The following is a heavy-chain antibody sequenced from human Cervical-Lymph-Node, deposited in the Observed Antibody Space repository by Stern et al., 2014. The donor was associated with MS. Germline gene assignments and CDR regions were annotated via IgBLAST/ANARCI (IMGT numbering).Heavy chain of an antibody. D-gene: IGHD6-19*01. CDR3: ARHLYSSGWYGSAVGLDI. J-gene: IGHJ3*02. CDR1: AYSITSYW. V-gene: IGHV5-51*01. CDR2: IYPGDSDT. Sequence: EVQLVQSGAEVKKPGESLKISCKAVAYSITSYWIAWVRQVPGKGLEWMGIIYPGDSDTIYSPSFQGQVTMSVDKSIATAYLQWSSLKASDSAIYYCARHLYSSGWYGSAVGLDIWGRGTVVTVSS.